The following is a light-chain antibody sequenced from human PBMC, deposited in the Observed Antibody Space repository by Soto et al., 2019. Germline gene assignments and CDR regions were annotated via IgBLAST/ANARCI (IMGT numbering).Light chain of an antibody. Sequence: EVVLTQSPVALSVSPGEKATLSCRASQSVSGDYLARYQHQPGRPPRLLINAASHRVPGIPDRFVGSGSGTDFTLTITRLEPEDFAVYYCQQYSRSPYAFGPGTKLEVK. J-gene: IGKJ1*01. CDR1: QSVSGDY. CDR3: QQYSRSPYA. CDR2: AAS. V-gene: IGKV3-20*01.